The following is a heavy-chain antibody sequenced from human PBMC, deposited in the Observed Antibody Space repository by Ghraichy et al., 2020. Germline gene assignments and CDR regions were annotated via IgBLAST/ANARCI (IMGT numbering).Heavy chain of an antibody. CDR2: ISWNSGSI. CDR3: AKGASIQPYFDY. V-gene: IGHV3-9*01. Sequence: GKSLNISCAASGFTFDDYAMHWVRQAPGKGLEWVSGISWNSGSIGYADSVKGRFTISRDNAKNSLYLQMNSLRAEDTALYYCAKGASIQPYFDYWGQGTLVTVSS. J-gene: IGHJ4*02. CDR1: GFTFDDYA. D-gene: IGHD5-18*01.